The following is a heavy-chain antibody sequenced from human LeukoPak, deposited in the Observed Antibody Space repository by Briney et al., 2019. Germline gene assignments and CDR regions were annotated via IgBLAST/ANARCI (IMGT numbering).Heavy chain of an antibody. J-gene: IGHJ4*02. Sequence: SETLSLTCTVSGGSISSYYWSWIRQPPGKGLEWIGYIYYSGSTNHNPSLKSRVTISVDTSKNQFSLKLSSVTAADTAVYYCARFMVATYYFDYWGQGTLVTVSS. CDR1: GGSISSYY. CDR3: ARFMVATYYFDY. D-gene: IGHD5-12*01. V-gene: IGHV4-59*08. CDR2: IYYSGST.